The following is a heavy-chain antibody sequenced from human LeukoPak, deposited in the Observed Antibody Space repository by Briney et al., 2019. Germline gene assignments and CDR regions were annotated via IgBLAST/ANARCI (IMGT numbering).Heavy chain of an antibody. D-gene: IGHD3-16*02. CDR2: INPNSGGT. Sequence: ASVKVSCKASGYTFTSYYMHWVRQAPGQGLEWMGWINPNSGGTNYAQKFQGRVTMTRDMSTTTDYMELSSLRSEDTAVYYCARDNSVGDIAWWFDPWGQGTLVTVSS. J-gene: IGHJ5*02. CDR1: GYTFTSYY. V-gene: IGHV1-2*02. CDR3: ARDNSVGDIAWWFDP.